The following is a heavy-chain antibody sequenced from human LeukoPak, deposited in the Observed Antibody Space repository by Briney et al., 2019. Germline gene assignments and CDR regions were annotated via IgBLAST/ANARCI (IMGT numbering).Heavy chain of an antibody. CDR1: GYTFTGYY. J-gene: IGHJ4*02. Sequence: AASVKVSCEASGYTFTGYYMHWVRQAPGQGLEWMGWINPNSGGTNYAQKFQGRVTMTRDTSISTAYMELSRLRSDDTAVYYCAREKISGYYFDYWGQGTLVTVSS. V-gene: IGHV1-2*02. D-gene: IGHD6-25*01. CDR3: AREKISGYYFDY. CDR2: INPNSGGT.